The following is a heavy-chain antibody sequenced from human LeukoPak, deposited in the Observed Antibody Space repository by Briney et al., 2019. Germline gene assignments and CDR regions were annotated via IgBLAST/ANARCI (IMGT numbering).Heavy chain of an antibody. CDR1: GDSISSGYY. CDR2: IYHSGST. Sequence: SETLSLTCDVSGDSISSGYYWGWIRQPPGKGLEWIGTIYHSGSTYYTPSLKSRVTISADTSKNQFSLTLNSVTAADTAVYYCARNSTSWPFDLWGRGTLVTVSS. D-gene: IGHD3-10*01. CDR3: ARNSTSWPFDL. J-gene: IGHJ2*01. V-gene: IGHV4-38-2*01.